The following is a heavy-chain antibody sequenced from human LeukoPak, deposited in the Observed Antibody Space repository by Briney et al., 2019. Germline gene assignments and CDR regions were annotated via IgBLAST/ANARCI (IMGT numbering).Heavy chain of an antibody. CDR2: MNPNSGNT. Sequence: GASVKVSCKASGYTFTSYDINWVRQATGQGLEWMGWMNPNSGNTGYAQKFQGRVTMTRITSISTAYMELSSLRSEDTAVYYCARGPAKGTTSRIAVAGPYFDYWGQGTLVTVSS. V-gene: IGHV1-8*01. CDR3: ARGPAKGTTSRIAVAGPYFDY. D-gene: IGHD6-19*01. J-gene: IGHJ4*02. CDR1: GYTFTSYD.